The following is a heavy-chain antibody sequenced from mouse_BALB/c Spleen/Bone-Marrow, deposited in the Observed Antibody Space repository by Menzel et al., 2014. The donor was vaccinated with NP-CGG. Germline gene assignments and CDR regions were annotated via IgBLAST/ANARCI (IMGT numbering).Heavy chain of an antibody. CDR2: ISYDGSN. CDR1: GDSIASGYY. Sequence: EVKLMESGPGLVKPSQSLSLTCSVTGDSIASGYYWNWIRQFPGNKLEWMGYISYDGSNNYNPSPKNRISITRDTSKNQFFLKLNSVTTEDTATYYCARDQLRFDYWGQGTTLTVSS. D-gene: IGHD1-1*01. CDR3: ARDQLRFDY. J-gene: IGHJ2*01. V-gene: IGHV3-6*02.